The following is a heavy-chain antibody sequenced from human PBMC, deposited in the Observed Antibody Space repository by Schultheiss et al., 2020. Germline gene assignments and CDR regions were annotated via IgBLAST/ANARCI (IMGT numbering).Heavy chain of an antibody. D-gene: IGHD4-11*01. J-gene: IGHJ6*02. V-gene: IGHV3-9*01. Sequence: SLKISCAASGFTFNTAWMNWVRQAPGKGLEWVSGISWNSGSIGYADSVKGRFTISRDNSKNTLYLQMNSLRAEDTAVYYCARHPESTVTTFYYGMDVWGQGTTVTVSS. CDR3: ARHPESTVTTFYYGMDV. CDR1: GFTFNTAW. CDR2: ISWNSGSI.